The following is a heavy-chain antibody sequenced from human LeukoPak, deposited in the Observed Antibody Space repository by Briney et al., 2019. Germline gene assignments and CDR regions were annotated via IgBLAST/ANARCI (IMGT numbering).Heavy chain of an antibody. J-gene: IGHJ4*02. V-gene: IGHV3-74*01. D-gene: IGHD5-12*01. CDR1: GFTFSSYW. CDR2: INNDGSTT. CDR3: ASGYDSRTFDY. Sequence: PGGCLRLSCAASGFTFSSYWMYWVRQDPGKGLVWVSRINNDGSTTNYADSVKGRFTISRDNAKNTLYLQMNSLRAEDTAVYYCASGYDSRTFDYWGQGTLVTVSS.